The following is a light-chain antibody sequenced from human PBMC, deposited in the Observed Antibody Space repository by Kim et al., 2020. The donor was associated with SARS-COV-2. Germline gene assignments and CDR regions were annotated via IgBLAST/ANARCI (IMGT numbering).Light chain of an antibody. CDR2: DAA. V-gene: IGKV3-20*01. CDR3: QQYSSSPAT. CDR1: QSVSVNY. J-gene: IGKJ1*01. Sequence: SPGQGAPPTVWGSQSVSVNYYAAWQQKTRRHPRLLIYDAASSAAGSPDSFSGSGSAADVSPTITRREPEDYVVYYCQQYSSSPATFGQGTKVDIK.